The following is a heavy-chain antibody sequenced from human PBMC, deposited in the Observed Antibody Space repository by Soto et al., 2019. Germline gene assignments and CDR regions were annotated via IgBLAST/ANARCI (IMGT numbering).Heavy chain of an antibody. J-gene: IGHJ6*02. CDR3: AKAKGDYVWGSPIYGMDV. CDR2: ISGSGGST. D-gene: IGHD3-16*01. CDR1: GFTFSSYA. V-gene: IGHV3-23*01. Sequence: GGSLRLSCAASGFTFSSYAMSWVRQAPGKGLEWVSAISGSGGSTYYADSVKGRFTISRDNSKNTLYLQMNSLRVEDTAVYYCAKAKGDYVWGSPIYGMDVWGQGTTVTVSS.